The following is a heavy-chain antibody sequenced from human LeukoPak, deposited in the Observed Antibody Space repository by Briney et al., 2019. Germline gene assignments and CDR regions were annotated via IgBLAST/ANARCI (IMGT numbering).Heavy chain of an antibody. V-gene: IGHV1-69*13. D-gene: IGHD3-3*01. CDR3: ARGYDFWSGYYGGGLRYYYYMDV. CDR1: GGTFSSYV. J-gene: IGHJ6*03. CDR2: IIPMFGTA. Sequence: ASVKVSCKASGGTFSSYVITWVRQAPGQGLEWMGGIIPMFGTADYAQKFQGRVTITADESTSTAYMQLSSLRSEDTAVYYCARGYDFWSGYYGGGLRYYYYMDVWGKGTTVTVSS.